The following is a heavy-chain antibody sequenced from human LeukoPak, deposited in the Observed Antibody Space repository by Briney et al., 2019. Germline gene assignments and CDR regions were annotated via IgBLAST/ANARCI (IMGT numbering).Heavy chain of an antibody. CDR3: ARARGDYAPYYDYYYGMDV. V-gene: IGHV6-1*01. CDR2: TYYRSKWYH. Sequence: SQTLSLTCAISGDSVSSNSAAWTWVRQSPSRGLQWLGRTYYRSKWYHDYAVSVESRITIKPDTSKNQFSLQVNSVTTEDTAVYYCARARGDYAPYYDYYYGMDVWGQGTTVTVAS. J-gene: IGHJ6*02. CDR1: GDSVSSNSAA. D-gene: IGHD4-17*01.